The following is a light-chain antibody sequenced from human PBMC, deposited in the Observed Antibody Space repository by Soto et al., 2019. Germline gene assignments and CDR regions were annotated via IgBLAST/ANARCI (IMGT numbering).Light chain of an antibody. CDR3: QQYNTWPRT. CDR2: GAS. J-gene: IGKJ1*01. Sequence: EIVMTHSPATLAVPPGERATLSSRASQSVSTNFAWYQQKPGQAPRLLIYGASTRATAVPARFTASGSGTEFTLTISSLQSEDFAVYYCQQYNTWPRTFGQGTKVDIK. V-gene: IGKV3-15*01. CDR1: QSVSTN.